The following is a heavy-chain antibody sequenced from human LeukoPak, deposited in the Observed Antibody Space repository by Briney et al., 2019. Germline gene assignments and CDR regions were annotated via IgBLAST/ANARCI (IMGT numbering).Heavy chain of an antibody. V-gene: IGHV3-30-3*01. CDR1: GFTFSSYA. J-gene: IGHJ4*02. Sequence: GGSLRLSCAASGFTFSSYAMHWVRQAPGKGLEWVAVISYDGSNKYYADSVKGRFTISRDNAKNTVYLQMNSLRVEDTAVYYCARVYETNGYLYWGQGSLVTVSS. D-gene: IGHD3-22*01. CDR2: ISYDGSNK. CDR3: ARVYETNGYLY.